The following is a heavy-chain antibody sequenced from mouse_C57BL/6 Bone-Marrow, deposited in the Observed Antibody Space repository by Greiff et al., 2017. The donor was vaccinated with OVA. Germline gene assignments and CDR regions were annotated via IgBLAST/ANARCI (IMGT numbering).Heavy chain of an antibody. Sequence: QVQLQQSGAELVRPGTSVKVSCKASGYAFTNYLIEWVKQRPGQGLEWIGVINPGSGGTNYTEKFKGQATLTADKSSSTAYMQLSSLTYEDSVVYCCTKYYYGFDYWGQGTTLTVSS. CDR1: GYAFTNYL. D-gene: IGHD1-1*01. CDR3: TKYYYGFDY. V-gene: IGHV1-54*01. J-gene: IGHJ2*01. CDR2: INPGSGGT.